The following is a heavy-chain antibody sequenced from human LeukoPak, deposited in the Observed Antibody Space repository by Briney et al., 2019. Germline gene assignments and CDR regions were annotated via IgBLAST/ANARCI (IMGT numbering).Heavy chain of an antibody. J-gene: IGHJ6*03. D-gene: IGHD3-10*01. CDR2: IYSGGST. CDR3: ASGSGSYRTPYYYMDV. Sequence: GGSLRLACAASGFTVSSNYMSWVRQAPGRGLEWVSVIYSGGSTYYADSVKGRFTISRDNSKNTLYLQMNSLRAEDTAVYYCASGSGSYRTPYYYMDVWGTGTTVTVSS. V-gene: IGHV3-53*01. CDR1: GFTVSSNY.